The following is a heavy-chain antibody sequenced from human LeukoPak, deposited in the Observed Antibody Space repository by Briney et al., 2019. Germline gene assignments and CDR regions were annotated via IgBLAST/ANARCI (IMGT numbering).Heavy chain of an antibody. D-gene: IGHD5-24*01. CDR1: GSTFSSYS. CDR2: ISSSSSYI. CDR3: ARGAPVEVDLDYFDY. V-gene: IGHV3-21*01. Sequence: GGSLRLSCAASGSTFSSYSMNWVRQAPGKGLEWVSSISSSSSYIYYADSVKGRFTISRDNAKNSLYLQMNSLRAEDTAVYYCARGAPVEVDLDYFDYWGQGTLVTVSS. J-gene: IGHJ4*02.